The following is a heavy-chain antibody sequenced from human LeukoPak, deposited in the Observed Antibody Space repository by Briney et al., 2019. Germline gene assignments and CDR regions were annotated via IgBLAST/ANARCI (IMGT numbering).Heavy chain of an antibody. V-gene: IGHV1-18*01. D-gene: IGHD1-7*01. J-gene: IGHJ4*02. Sequence: ASVKVSCKASGDTFIGYGISWVRQAPGQGLEWMGWISTGNGNTNYGQKFQGRVTMTTDTSTGTAYMELRSLRSDDTAMYYCARANNWNYALGYWGQGTLVTVSS. CDR2: ISTGNGNT. CDR3: ARANNWNYALGY. CDR1: GDTFIGYG.